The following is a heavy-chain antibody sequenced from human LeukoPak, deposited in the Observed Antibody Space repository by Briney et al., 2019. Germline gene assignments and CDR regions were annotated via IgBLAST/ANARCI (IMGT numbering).Heavy chain of an antibody. CDR1: GFTFSNAW. CDR3: AKVVRGVTYYFDY. CDR2: ISGSGGST. V-gene: IGHV3-23*01. Sequence: PGGSLRLSCAASGFTFSNAWMSWVRQAPGKGLEWVSAISGSGGSTYYADSVKGRFTISRDNSKNTLYLQMNSLRAEDTAVYYCAKVVRGVTYYFDYWGQGTLVTVSS. J-gene: IGHJ4*02. D-gene: IGHD3-10*01.